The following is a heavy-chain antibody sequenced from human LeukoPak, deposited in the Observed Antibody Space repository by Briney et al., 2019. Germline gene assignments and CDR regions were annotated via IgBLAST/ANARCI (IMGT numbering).Heavy chain of an antibody. Sequence: GGSLRLSCAASGFTFSNYAMSWVRQAPGKGLEWVSGISYSGGSTYYADSVEGRFTISRDNSKNTLYLQMNSMRADDTAVYYCAKEMETGIQLGGYFDYWGQGTLVTVSS. J-gene: IGHJ4*02. CDR1: GFTFSNYA. CDR2: ISYSGGST. V-gene: IGHV3-23*01. D-gene: IGHD5-18*01. CDR3: AKEMETGIQLGGYFDY.